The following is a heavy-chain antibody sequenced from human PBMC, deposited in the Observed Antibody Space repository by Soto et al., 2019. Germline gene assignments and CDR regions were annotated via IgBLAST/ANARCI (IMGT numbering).Heavy chain of an antibody. CDR2: IWYDGSNK. J-gene: IGHJ4*02. D-gene: IGHD5-12*01. V-gene: IGHV3-33*01. Sequence: QVQLVESGGGVVQPGRSLRLSCAASGFTFSSYGMHWVRQAPGKGLEWVAVIWYDGSNKYYADSVKGRFTISRDNSKNTLYLQMNSLRAEDTAVYYCARDGGYDLYRGPFDYWGQGTLVTVSS. CDR1: GFTFSSYG. CDR3: ARDGGYDLYRGPFDY.